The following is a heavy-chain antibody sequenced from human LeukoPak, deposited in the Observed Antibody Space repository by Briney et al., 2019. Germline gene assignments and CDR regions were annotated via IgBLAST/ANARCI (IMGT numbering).Heavy chain of an antibody. Sequence: TSETLSLTCTVSGVSISSSSYYWGWIRQPPGKGLEWIGNIYNSGSTYYNPSLKSRVTISVDTSKNQFSLKLSSVTAADTAVYYCASEYSSGWYTFDYWGQGTLVTVSS. D-gene: IGHD6-19*01. V-gene: IGHV4-39*01. J-gene: IGHJ4*02. CDR3: ASEYSSGWYTFDY. CDR1: GVSISSSSYY. CDR2: IYNSGST.